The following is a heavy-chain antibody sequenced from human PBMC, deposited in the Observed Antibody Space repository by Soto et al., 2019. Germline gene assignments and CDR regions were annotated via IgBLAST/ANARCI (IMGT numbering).Heavy chain of an antibody. V-gene: IGHV1-18*01. CDR3: ARDLTMIVVVTYYYGMDV. J-gene: IGHJ6*02. D-gene: IGHD3-22*01. Sequence: ASVKVSCKASGYTFTSYGISWVRQAPGQGLEWMGWISAYNGNTNYAQKLQGRVTMTTDTSTSTAYMEPRSLRSDDTAVYYCARDLTMIVVVTYYYGMDVWGQGTTVTVSS. CDR2: ISAYNGNT. CDR1: GYTFTSYG.